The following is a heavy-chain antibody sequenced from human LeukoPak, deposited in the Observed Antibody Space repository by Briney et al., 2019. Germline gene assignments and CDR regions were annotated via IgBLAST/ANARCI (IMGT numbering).Heavy chain of an antibody. Sequence: PGGSLRLSCAASGFTFSSYAMSWVRQAPGKGLEWVSAISGSGGSTYYADSVKGRFTISRDNSKNTLYLQMNSLRAGDTAVYYCARDPYYYGSGSYNGMDAWGQGTTVTVSS. CDR1: GFTFSSYA. J-gene: IGHJ6*02. CDR3: ARDPYYYGSGSYNGMDA. V-gene: IGHV3-23*01. D-gene: IGHD3-10*01. CDR2: ISGSGGST.